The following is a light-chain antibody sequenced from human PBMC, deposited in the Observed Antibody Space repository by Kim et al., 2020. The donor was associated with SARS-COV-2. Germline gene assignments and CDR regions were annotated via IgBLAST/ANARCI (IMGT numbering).Light chain of an antibody. CDR3: QQAHSFPLT. CDR1: QGISNW. J-gene: IGKJ4*01. Sequence: DIQMTQSPSSVSASVGDRVTITCRASQGISNWLAWYQQRPGQAPRLLIYGASTLHTGVPSRFSGSGSGTDFTLTISGLQHEDFATYFCQQAHSFPLTFGGGTKVDIK. CDR2: GAS. V-gene: IGKV1-12*01.